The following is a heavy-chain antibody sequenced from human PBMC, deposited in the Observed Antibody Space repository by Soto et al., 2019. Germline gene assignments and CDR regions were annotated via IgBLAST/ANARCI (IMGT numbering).Heavy chain of an antibody. CDR3: ASSSGYSHSFDY. J-gene: IGHJ4*02. CDR1: GGSISSGGYY. D-gene: IGHD5-18*01. Sequence: SETLSLTCAVSGGSISSGGYYWSWIRQHPGKGLEWIEYIYYSGSTYYNPSLKSRVTIPVDTSKNQFSLKLSSVTAADTAVYYCASSSGYSHSFDYWGQGTLVTVSS. V-gene: IGHV4-31*11. CDR2: IYYSGST.